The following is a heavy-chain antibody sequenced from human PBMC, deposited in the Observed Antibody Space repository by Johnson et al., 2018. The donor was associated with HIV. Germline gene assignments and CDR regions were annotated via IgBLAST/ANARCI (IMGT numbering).Heavy chain of an antibody. CDR2: ISYDGSNK. V-gene: IGHV3-30-3*01. J-gene: IGHJ3*02. CDR1: GFTFSSYA. D-gene: IGHD1-26*01. Sequence: QVQLVESGGGVVQPGRSLRLSCAASGFTFSSYAMHWVRQAPGKGLEWVAVISYDGSNKYYADSVKGRFTISRDNSKNTLYLQMNSLRAEDTAVYYCARSLGVVGAIGKGAFDIWGQATMVTVSS. CDR3: ARSLGVVGAIGKGAFDI.